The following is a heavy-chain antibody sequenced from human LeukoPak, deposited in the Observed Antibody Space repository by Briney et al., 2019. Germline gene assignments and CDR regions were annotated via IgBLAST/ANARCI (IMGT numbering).Heavy chain of an antibody. CDR3: ARDLRAAAGKLYYFDY. CDR2: INPNSGGT. Sequence: ASVKVSCKASGYTFTGYYMHWVRQAPGQGLEWMGWINPNSGGTNYAQKFQGRVTMTRDTSISTAYMELSSLGSDDTAVYYCARDLRAAAGKLYYFDYWGQGTLVTVSS. CDR1: GYTFTGYY. D-gene: IGHD6-13*01. J-gene: IGHJ4*02. V-gene: IGHV1-2*02.